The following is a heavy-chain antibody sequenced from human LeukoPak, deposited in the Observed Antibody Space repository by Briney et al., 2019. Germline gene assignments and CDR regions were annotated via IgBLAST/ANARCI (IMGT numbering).Heavy chain of an antibody. D-gene: IGHD3-10*01. V-gene: IGHV4-59*08. CDR2: IYYSGST. Sequence: PSETLSLTCTVSGGSISSYYWSWIRQPPGKGLEWIGYIYYSGSTNYNPSLKSRVTISVDTSKNQFSLKLSSVTAADTAVYYCARVRFRVIDYWGQGTLVTVSS. CDR3: ARVRFRVIDY. J-gene: IGHJ4*02. CDR1: GGSISSYY.